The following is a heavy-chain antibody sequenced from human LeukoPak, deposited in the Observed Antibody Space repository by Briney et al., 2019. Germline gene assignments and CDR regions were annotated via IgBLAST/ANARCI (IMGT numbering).Heavy chain of an antibody. V-gene: IGHV1-8*01. CDR2: MNPNSGNT. CDR3: ARDRISNGFDP. J-gene: IGHJ5*02. D-gene: IGHD3-3*01. CDR1: GYTFTSYD. Sequence: ASVKVSCKASGYTFTSYDINWVRQATGQGLEWMGWMNPNSGNTGYAQKFQGRVTMTTDTSTSTAYMELRSLRSDDTAVYYCARDRISNGFDPWGQGTLVTVSS.